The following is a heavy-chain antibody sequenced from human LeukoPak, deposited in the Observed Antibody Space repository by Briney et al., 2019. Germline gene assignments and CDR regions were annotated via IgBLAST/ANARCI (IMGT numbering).Heavy chain of an antibody. V-gene: IGHV4-39*01. CDR3: ARLADCSSTSCYDH. Sequence: PSETLSLTCTDSGGSISSSIYYWGWIRQPPGKGLEWIGSIYYSGSTYYNPSLKSRVIISVDTSKNQFSLKLKSVTAADMAVYYCARLADCSSTSCYDHWGQGTLVTVSS. J-gene: IGHJ4*02. D-gene: IGHD2-2*01. CDR1: GGSISSSIYY. CDR2: IYYSGST.